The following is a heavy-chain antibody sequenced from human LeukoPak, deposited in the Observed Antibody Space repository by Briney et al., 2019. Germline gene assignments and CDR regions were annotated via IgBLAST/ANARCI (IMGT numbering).Heavy chain of an antibody. CDR3: ASVVGGYYPPVECFDI. V-gene: IGHV3-48*03. CDR2: IAASTHTT. J-gene: IGHJ3*02. CDR1: GLTFSSYG. D-gene: IGHD3-3*01. Sequence: GGSLRLSCAAAGLTFSSYGMNCVQQARGKGLEWVSYIAASTHTTSLAASVKGRFTISRDNAKNSLYLQMNSLRAEDTAVYYCASVVGGYYPPVECFDIWGQGTMVTVAS.